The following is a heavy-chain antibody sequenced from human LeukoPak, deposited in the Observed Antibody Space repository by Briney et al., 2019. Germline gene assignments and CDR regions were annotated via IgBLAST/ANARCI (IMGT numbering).Heavy chain of an antibody. J-gene: IGHJ4*02. D-gene: IGHD4-17*01. CDR1: GFTVSSNY. CDR2: IYSGGST. V-gene: IGHV3-66*01. CDR3: AREATTVITGYFDY. Sequence: GGSLRLSCAASGFTVSSNYMSWVRQAPGKGLEWGSVIYSGGSTYYADSVKGRFTISRDNSKNTLYLQMNSLRAEDTAVYYCAREATTVITGYFDYWGQGTLVTVSS.